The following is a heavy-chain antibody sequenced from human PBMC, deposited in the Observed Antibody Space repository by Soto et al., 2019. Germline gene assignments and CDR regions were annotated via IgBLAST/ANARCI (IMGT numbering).Heavy chain of an antibody. Sequence: QVQLQESGPGLVKPSETLSLTCAVSGASIRSYHWSWIRQPAGKGLEWIGRMQHTGNTNYNPSLKSRVTLSVDTSKNQISLKMTSVTAADTAVYFCAQDVSSRRWFAPWGQGILVIVSS. J-gene: IGHJ5*02. CDR3: AQDVSSRRWFAP. D-gene: IGHD3-16*01. CDR2: MQHTGNT. V-gene: IGHV4-4*07. CDR1: GASIRSYH.